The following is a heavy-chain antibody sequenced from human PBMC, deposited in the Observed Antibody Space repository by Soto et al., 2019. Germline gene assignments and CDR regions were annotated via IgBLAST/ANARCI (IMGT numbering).Heavy chain of an antibody. J-gene: IGHJ4*02. CDR1: GGSFSGYY. V-gene: IGHV4-34*01. CDR2: INHSGST. CDR3: ARSGQLWTPFDY. Sequence: TLSLTCVVYGGSFSGYYWSWIRQTPGKGLEWIGEINHSGSTKNNPSLKSRVTISVDTSKNQFSLKLSSLTAADTAMFYCARSGQLWTPFDYWGQGTLVTVSS. D-gene: IGHD5-18*01.